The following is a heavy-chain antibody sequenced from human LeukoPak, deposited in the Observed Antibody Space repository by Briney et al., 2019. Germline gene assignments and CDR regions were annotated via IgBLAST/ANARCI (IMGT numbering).Heavy chain of an antibody. V-gene: IGHV4-34*01. J-gene: IGHJ4*02. CDR3: ARSRRRTMVRGVITSSGSLHFDY. CDR2: INHSGST. CDR1: GGSFSGYY. Sequence: NPSETLSLTCAVYGGSFSGYYWSWIRQPPGKGLEWIGEINHSGSTNYNPSLKSGVTISVDTSKNQFSLKLSSVTAADTAVYYCARSRRRTMVRGVITSSGSLHFDYWGQGTLVTVSS. D-gene: IGHD3-10*01.